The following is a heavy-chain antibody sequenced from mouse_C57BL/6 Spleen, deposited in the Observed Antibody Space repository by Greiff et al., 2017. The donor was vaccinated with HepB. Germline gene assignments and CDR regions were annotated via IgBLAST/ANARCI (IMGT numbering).Heavy chain of an antibody. V-gene: IGHV1-26*01. J-gene: IGHJ2*01. CDR1: GYTFTDYY. CDR3: ARGHSNYGFDY. Sequence: EVQLQQSGPELVKPGASVKISCKASGYTFTDYYMNWVKQSHGKSLEWIGDINPNNGGTSYNQKFKGKATLTVDKSSSTAYMARRSLTSEDSAVYYCARGHSNYGFDYWGQCTTLTVSS. D-gene: IGHD2-5*01. CDR2: INPNNGGT.